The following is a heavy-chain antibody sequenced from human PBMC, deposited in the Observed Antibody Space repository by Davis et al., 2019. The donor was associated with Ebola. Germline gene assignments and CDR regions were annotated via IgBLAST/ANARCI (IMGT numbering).Heavy chain of an antibody. CDR3: TNLGAYPAHY. CDR2: IDTTGNI. V-gene: IGHV3-48*03. J-gene: IGHJ4*02. CDR1: GFTFRLYE. D-gene: IGHD3-16*01. Sequence: GESLKISCATSGFTFRLYEMNWVRQAPGKGLEWISSIDTTGNINYADSVKGRFTVSRDNAKNSVFLQLDSLRDDDTAVYFCTNLGAYPAHYWGQGTLVNVSS.